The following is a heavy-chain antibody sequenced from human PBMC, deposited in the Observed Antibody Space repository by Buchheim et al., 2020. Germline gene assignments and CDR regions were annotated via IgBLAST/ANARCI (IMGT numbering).Heavy chain of an antibody. J-gene: IGHJ5*02. CDR2: IYYDGSEE. CDR1: GFDFSTYG. CDR3: TKEDWFDP. V-gene: IGHV3-33*03. Sequence: QVQLVESGGGMVQPGTSLTISCESSGFDFSTYGMHWVRQAPGKGLEWVALIYYDGSEEYYAESVKGRFTISRDNSRNTLFLQMNSLRLEDTAVYYCTKEDWFDPWGQGT.